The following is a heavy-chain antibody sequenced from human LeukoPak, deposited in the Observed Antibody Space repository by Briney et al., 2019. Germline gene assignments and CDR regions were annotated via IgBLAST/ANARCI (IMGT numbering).Heavy chain of an antibody. CDR2: ISSSSSYT. D-gene: IGHD2-2*01. CDR3: ARRYCSSTSCYPYGMDV. CDR1: GFTFSDYY. J-gene: IGHJ6*02. V-gene: IGHV3-11*03. Sequence: GGSLRLSCAASGFTFSDYYMSWIRQAPGKGLEWASYISSSSSYTNYADSVKGRFTISRDNTKNSLYLQMNSLRAEDTAVYYCARRYCSSTSCYPYGMDVWGQGTTVTVSS.